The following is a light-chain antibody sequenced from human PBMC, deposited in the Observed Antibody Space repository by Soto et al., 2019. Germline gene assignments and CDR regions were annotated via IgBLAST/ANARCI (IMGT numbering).Light chain of an antibody. V-gene: IGKV1-39*01. CDR2: AAS. CDR3: QQSMHTPPA. CDR1: QSISSY. J-gene: IGKJ5*01. Sequence: DIQMTQSPSSLSASIGDRVTITCRASQSISSYLNWYQQKPGKAPKILIYAASNLQSGVPSRFSGSGSGSEFTLSITGLQAEDIATYYCQQSMHTPPAFGQGTRLEIK.